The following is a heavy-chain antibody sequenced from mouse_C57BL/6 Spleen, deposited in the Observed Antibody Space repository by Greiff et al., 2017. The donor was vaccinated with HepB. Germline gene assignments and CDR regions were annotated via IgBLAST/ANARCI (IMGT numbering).Heavy chain of an antibody. J-gene: IGHJ4*01. CDR2: IWSGGST. CDR1: GFSLTSYG. D-gene: IGHD2-2*01. Sequence: VQLVESGPGLVQPSQSLSITCTVSGFSLTSYGVHWVRQSPGKGLEWLGVIWSGGSTDYNAAFISRLSISKDNSKSQVFFKMNSLQADDTAIYYCASPYGYDVGYAMDYWGQGTSVTVSS. CDR3: ASPYGYDVGYAMDY. V-gene: IGHV2-2*01.